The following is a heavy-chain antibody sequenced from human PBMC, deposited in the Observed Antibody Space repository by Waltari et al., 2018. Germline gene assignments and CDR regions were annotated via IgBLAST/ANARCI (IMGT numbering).Heavy chain of an antibody. D-gene: IGHD6-6*01. CDR3: ARATIAAPFYYYYMYV. CDR1: GGSISSGSYY. V-gene: IGHV4-61*02. Sequence: QVQLQESGPGLVKPSQTQSLTCTVSGGSISSGSYYWSWIRQPAGKGLEWIGRLYTSGSTNYNPALNSRVTISVDTSKNQFSLKLSSVTAADTAVYYCARATIAAPFYYYYMYVWGKGTTVTVSS. J-gene: IGHJ6*03. CDR2: LYTSGST.